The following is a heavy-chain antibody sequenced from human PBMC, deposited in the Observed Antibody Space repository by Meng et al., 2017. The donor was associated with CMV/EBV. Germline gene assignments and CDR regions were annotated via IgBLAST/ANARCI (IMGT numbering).Heavy chain of an antibody. CDR3: AREEGIAARSDWFDP. Sequence: QWQLSQSGAEVKKPGAPVTVSCKASGYTFTSYYMHGVRQAPGQGLEWMGIINPSGGSTSYAQKFQGRVTMTRDTSTSTVYMEMSSLRSEDTAVYYCAREEGIAARSDWFDPWGQGTLVTVSS. CDR2: INPSGGST. J-gene: IGHJ5*02. CDR1: GYTFTSYY. V-gene: IGHV1-46*01. D-gene: IGHD6-6*01.